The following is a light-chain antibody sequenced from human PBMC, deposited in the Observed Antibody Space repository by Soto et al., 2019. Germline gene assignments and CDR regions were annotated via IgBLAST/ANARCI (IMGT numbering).Light chain of an antibody. J-gene: IGKJ1*01. CDR2: AAS. CDR1: QGISSD. Sequence: DIQLTQSPSFLSASVGDRVTITCRASQGISSDLAWYQQKPGKAPKLLIYAASTLQSGVPSRFSGSGSGTEFTLTISSLQPEDFATYYCQQLNSYLPWTFGQGTKVEIK. CDR3: QQLNSYLPWT. V-gene: IGKV1-9*01.